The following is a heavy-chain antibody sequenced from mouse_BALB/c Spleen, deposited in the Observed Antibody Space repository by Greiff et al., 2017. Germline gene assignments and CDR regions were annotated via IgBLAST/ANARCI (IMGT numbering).Heavy chain of an antibody. CDR3: ARGYDYDPFFAY. CDR1: GYTFTDYA. V-gene: IGHV1-66*01. J-gene: IGHJ3*01. D-gene: IGHD2-4*01. Sequence: QVQLQQSGPEVVRPGVSVKISCKGSGYTFTDYAMHWVKQRPGQGLEWIGWIFPGSGNTKYNEKFKGKATLTADTSSSTAYMQLSSLTSEDSAVYFCARGYDYDPFFAYWGQGTLVTVSA. CDR2: IFPGSGNT.